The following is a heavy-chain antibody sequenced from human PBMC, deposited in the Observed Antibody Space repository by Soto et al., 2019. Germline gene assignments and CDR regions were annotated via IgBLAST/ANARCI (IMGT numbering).Heavy chain of an antibody. CDR2: INHSGST. J-gene: IGHJ3*02. V-gene: IGHV4-39*07. CDR1: GGSISSSSYY. D-gene: IGHD2-15*01. Sequence: PSETLSLTCTVSGGSISSSSYYWGWVRQPPGKGLEWIGEINHSGSTNYNPSLKSRVTISVDTSKNQFSLKLSSVTAADTAVYYCARGRGVVVVVAATSVKAFDIWGQGTMVTVSS. CDR3: ARGRGVVVVVAATSVKAFDI.